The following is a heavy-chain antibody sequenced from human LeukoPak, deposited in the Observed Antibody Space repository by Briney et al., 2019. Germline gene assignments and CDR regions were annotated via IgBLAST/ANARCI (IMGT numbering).Heavy chain of an antibody. CDR2: INARNGDT. Sequence: ASVKVSCKASGYTFSGYYKHWVRQAPGRGLEWVGWINARNGDTNYAQKFQGRVILTRDTSITTSYMEVISLTSDDTAVYYCASASLASAGTRFWGQGTLVIVSS. V-gene: IGHV1-2*02. D-gene: IGHD6-13*01. J-gene: IGHJ1*01. CDR1: GYTFSGYY. CDR3: ASASLASAGTRF.